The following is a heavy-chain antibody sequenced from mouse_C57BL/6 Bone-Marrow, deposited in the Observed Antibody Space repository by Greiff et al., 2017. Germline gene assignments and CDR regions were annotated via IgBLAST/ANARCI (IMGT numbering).Heavy chain of an antibody. D-gene: IGHD1-1*01. CDR2: IHPNSGST. Sequence: QVQLQQSGAELVKPGASVKLSCKASGYTFTSYWMHWVKQRPGQGLEWIGMIHPNSGSTNYNEKFKSKGTLTVDKSSSTAYMQLSSLTSEDSAVYYCARDTTVVDSFDYWGQGTTLTVSS. CDR1: GYTFTSYW. J-gene: IGHJ2*01. CDR3: ARDTTVVDSFDY. V-gene: IGHV1-64*01.